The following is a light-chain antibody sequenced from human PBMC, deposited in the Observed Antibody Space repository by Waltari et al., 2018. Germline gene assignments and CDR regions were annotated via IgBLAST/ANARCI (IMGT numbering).Light chain of an antibody. CDR2: KAS. CDR1: QTIGNY. J-gene: IGKJ1*01. CDR3: QQFESYPWT. Sequence: DIQMTQSPSTLSASVGDRVTITRRASQTIGNYLAWYQQKPGRAPKLLMYKASSLEGGVPSRFTGSGSGTEFTLTISSLQPDDFATYYCQQFESYPWTFGQGTKVEIK. V-gene: IGKV1-5*03.